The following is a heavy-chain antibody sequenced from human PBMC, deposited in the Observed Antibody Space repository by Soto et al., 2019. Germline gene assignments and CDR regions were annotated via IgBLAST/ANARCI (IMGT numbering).Heavy chain of an antibody. CDR3: ARDHLYFIISTVTGSWFDP. CDR1: GYTFTSYG. CDR2: ISAYNGNT. Sequence: QVQLVQSGAEVKKPGASVKVSCKASGYTFTSYGISWVRQAPGQGLEWMGWISAYNGNTNYAQKLQGRVTMTTDTSTSTAYMEVRSLRSDDTAVYYCARDHLYFIISTVTGSWFDPWGQGTLVTVSS. V-gene: IGHV1-18*01. J-gene: IGHJ5*02. D-gene: IGHD4-17*01.